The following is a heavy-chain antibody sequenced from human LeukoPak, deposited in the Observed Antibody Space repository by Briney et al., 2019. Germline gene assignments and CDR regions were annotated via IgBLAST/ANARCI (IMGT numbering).Heavy chain of an antibody. V-gene: IGHV1-69*13. Sequence: GASVKVSCKASGVTFSSYAINWVRQAPGQGLEWMGGIIPIFGTTNYAQKFQGRVTITADESTSTAYMELTSLRSEDTAVYYCARAPDSFGSGSFQTLYYYYYMDVWGKGTTVTVSS. CDR3: ARAPDSFGSGSFQTLYYYYYMDV. J-gene: IGHJ6*03. D-gene: IGHD3-10*01. CDR2: IIPIFGTT. CDR1: GVTFSSYA.